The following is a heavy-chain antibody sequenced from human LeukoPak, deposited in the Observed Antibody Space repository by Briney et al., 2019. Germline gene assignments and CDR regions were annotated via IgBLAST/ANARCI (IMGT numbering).Heavy chain of an antibody. D-gene: IGHD1-1*01. CDR2: INPNSGGT. V-gene: IGHV1-2*02. CDR1: GYTFSGYY. J-gene: IGHJ5*02. CDR3: ARDQLSRGVWFDP. Sequence: GASVKVSCKASGYTFSGYYVHWVRQAPGQGLEWMGWINPNSGGTNYAQKFQGRVTMTRDTSISTAYMELRRLGSDDTAVYYCARDQLSRGVWFDPWGQGTLVTVSS.